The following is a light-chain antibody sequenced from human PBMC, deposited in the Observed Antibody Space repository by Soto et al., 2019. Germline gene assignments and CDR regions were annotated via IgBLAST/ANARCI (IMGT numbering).Light chain of an antibody. V-gene: IGKV3-20*01. CDR1: QSVNNNY. CDR3: QQYSSSPRT. CDR2: GVF. J-gene: IGKJ1*01. Sequence: EIVLTQSPGTLSLSPGERVTLSCRASQSVNNNYLSWYQQKPGQAPRLLIYGVFSRATGIPDRFSGGGSGTVFTLSINKLEPEDFAVYYCQQYSSSPRTFGQGTKVEIK.